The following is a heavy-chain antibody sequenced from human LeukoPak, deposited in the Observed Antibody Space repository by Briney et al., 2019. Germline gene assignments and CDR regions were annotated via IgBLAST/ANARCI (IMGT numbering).Heavy chain of an antibody. V-gene: IGHV3-66*01. CDR3: ARGGIAESFDY. J-gene: IGHJ4*02. Sequence: PGGSLRLSCAASGFTVSSNYMSWVRQAPGKGLGWVSVIYRGGSTYYADSVKGRFTISRDNSKNTLYLQMNSLRAEDTAVYYCARGGIAESFDYWGQGTLVTVSS. D-gene: IGHD6-13*01. CDR2: IYRGGST. CDR1: GFTVSSNY.